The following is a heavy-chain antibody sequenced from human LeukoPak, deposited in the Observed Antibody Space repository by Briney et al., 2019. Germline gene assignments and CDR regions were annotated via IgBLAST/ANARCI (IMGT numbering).Heavy chain of an antibody. CDR2: ISYDGSNK. D-gene: IGHD6-19*01. J-gene: IGHJ4*02. CDR1: GFTFSSYG. CDR3: AKEGQQWLEYFDY. V-gene: IGHV3-30*18. Sequence: GGSLRLSCAASGFTFSSYGIHWVRQAPGKGLEWVAVISYDGSNKHYADSVKGRFTISRDNSKNTLYLQMNSLRAEDTAVYYCAKEGQQWLEYFDYWGQGTLVTVSS.